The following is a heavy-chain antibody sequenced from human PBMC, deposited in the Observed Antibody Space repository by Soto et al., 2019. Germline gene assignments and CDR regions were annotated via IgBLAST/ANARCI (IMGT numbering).Heavy chain of an antibody. CDR1: GFTFSSYW. CDR3: ASQRATCCHDY. V-gene: IGHV3-7*01. CDR2: VRQDGRQK. J-gene: IGHJ4*02. Sequence: EVQLVESGGGLVQPGGSLRLSCAASGFTFSSYWMSWVRQAPGKGLEWVANVRQDGRQKYYVDSVKGRFTISRDNAMNSLSLQMNSLRDEDTAVYYCASQRATCCHDYWGQVTLVIVSS.